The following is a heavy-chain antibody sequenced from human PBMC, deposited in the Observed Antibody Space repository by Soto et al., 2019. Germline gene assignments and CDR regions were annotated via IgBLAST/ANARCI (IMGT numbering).Heavy chain of an antibody. CDR2: IKQDGSEK. D-gene: IGHD3-10*01. J-gene: IGHJ4*01. V-gene: IGHV3-7*01. CDR1: GFTFSSYW. Sequence: HPGGSLRLSCAASGFTFSSYWMSWVRQAPGKGLEWVANIKQDGSEKYYVDSVKGRFTISRDNAKNSLYLQMNSLRAEDTAVYYCASGAGPFIFDYWGHGTLVTVSS. CDR3: ASGAGPFIFDY.